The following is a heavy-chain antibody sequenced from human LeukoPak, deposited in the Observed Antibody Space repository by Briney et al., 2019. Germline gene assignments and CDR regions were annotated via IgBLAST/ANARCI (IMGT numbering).Heavy chain of an antibody. Sequence: SETLSLTCTVSGGSISSSSYYWGWIRQPPGKGLEWIGSIYYSGSTYYNPSLKSRVTISVDTSKNQFSLKLSSVTAADTAVYYCARSPNYYDSSGYYARNWFDPWGQGTLVTVSS. D-gene: IGHD3-22*01. CDR3: ARSPNYYDSSGYYARNWFDP. V-gene: IGHV4-39*01. CDR2: IYYSGST. J-gene: IGHJ5*02. CDR1: GGSISSSSYY.